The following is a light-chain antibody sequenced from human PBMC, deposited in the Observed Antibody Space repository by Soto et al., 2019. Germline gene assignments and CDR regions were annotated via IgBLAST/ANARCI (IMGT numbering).Light chain of an antibody. CDR3: SSYTSSSTYV. CDR1: SSDVGGYNY. CDR2: EVS. V-gene: IGLV2-14*01. J-gene: IGLJ1*01. Sequence: QSVLTQPASVSGSPEQSITISCTGTSSDVGGYNYVSWYQQHPGKAPKLVIYEVSNRPSGVSNRFSGSKSGNTASLTISGLQAEDEADYYCSSYTSSSTYVFGTGTKVT.